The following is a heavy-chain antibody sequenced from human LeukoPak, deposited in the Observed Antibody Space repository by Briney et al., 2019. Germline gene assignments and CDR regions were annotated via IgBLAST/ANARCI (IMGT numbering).Heavy chain of an antibody. D-gene: IGHD2-2*03. J-gene: IGHJ6*04. CDR3: ARDGYCSSTSYCYGMDV. V-gene: IGHV4-31*03. Sequence: PSETLSLTCTVSGGSISSGGYYWSWIRHHPGTGVEWIGYIYYRWSTYYNPSLKSRVTISVDTSKNQFSLKLSSVTAADTAVYYCARDGYCSSTSYCYGMDVWGKGTTVTVSS. CDR2: IYYRWST. CDR1: GGSISSGGYY.